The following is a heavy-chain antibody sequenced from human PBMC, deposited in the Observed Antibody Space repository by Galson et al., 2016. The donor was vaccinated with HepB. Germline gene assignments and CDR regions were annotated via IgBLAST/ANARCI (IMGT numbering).Heavy chain of an antibody. CDR3: AHFGDREYFQG. V-gene: IGHV3-15*01. Sequence: SLRLSCAASGFSFTNAWMSWIRQAPGKGLEWVGLIKRKSDGGTTVYAAPVKGGFTISRDDSRNTLYLQLNSLKIEDTALYYCAHFGDREYFQGWGQGTLVTVSS. CDR2: IKRKSDGGTT. D-gene: IGHD3-10*01. J-gene: IGHJ1*01. CDR1: GFSFTNAW.